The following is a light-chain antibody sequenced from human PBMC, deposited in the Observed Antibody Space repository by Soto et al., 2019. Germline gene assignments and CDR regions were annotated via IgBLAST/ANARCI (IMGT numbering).Light chain of an antibody. Sequence: EIVMTQSPGTLHVSPGERVTLSCRASQSVSSNLAWHQQKPGQAPRLLINGASTRATGIPDRFSGSGSGTEFTLTISSLQSEDFAVYYCHHYNNWPLTFGGGTKVAIK. CDR3: HHYNNWPLT. CDR2: GAS. V-gene: IGKV3-15*01. J-gene: IGKJ4*01. CDR1: QSVSSN.